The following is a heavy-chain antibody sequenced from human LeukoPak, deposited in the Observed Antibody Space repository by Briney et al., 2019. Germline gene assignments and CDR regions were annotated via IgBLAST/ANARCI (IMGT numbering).Heavy chain of an antibody. V-gene: IGHV4-4*07. CDR1: GRSVNTYY. Sequence: SETLSLTCSVSGRSVNTYYGSWIRQSAGKGLEWIGRISITEGTNYNPSLKSRVSMSVDASKNQVSLKLGSVTAADTAVYYCARLRRDINDWYADDCWGQGTLVTISS. CDR3: ARLRRDINDWYADDC. D-gene: IGHD6-19*01. CDR2: ISITEGT. J-gene: IGHJ4*02.